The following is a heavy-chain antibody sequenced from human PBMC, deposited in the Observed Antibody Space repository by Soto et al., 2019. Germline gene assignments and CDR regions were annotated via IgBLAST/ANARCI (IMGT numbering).Heavy chain of an antibody. D-gene: IGHD3-3*01. CDR2: ITRTSGTT. Sequence: GWSLRLSCVTSGFTMSNYVMNWVRQAPGKGLEWSSSITRTSGTTYYADSVKGRSTVSRDNSKNTLFLQLSNLRADDTATYYCATSSRDRITVFGEVMNPPFVNWFDRWGQGTLVTVS. CDR3: ATSSRDRITVFGEVMNPPFVNWFDR. J-gene: IGHJ5*02. V-gene: IGHV3-23*01. CDR1: GFTMSNYV.